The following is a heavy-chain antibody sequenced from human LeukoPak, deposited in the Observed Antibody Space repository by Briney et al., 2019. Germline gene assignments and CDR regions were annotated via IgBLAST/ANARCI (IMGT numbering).Heavy chain of an antibody. CDR2: ISGSGGST. J-gene: IGHJ6*03. D-gene: IGHD2-2*01. Sequence: GGSLRPACTASGFTFSSYAMSWVSQAPGKGLEWVSGISGSGGSTDYADSVKGRFTISRDNSKNTLYLQMNSLRAEDTAVYYCAKLAGYCSSTSCSYYYYMDVWGKGTTVTVYS. CDR1: GFTFSSYA. V-gene: IGHV3-23*01. CDR3: AKLAGYCSSTSCSYYYYMDV.